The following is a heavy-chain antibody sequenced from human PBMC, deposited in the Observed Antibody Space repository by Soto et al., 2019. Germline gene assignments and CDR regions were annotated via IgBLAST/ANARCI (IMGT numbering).Heavy chain of an antibody. CDR1: GFSFSNYA. V-gene: IGHV3-21*04. Sequence: GGSLRLSCTASGFSFSNYAVTWVRQAPGKGLEWVSSIGGDTSYTYYADSVKGRFTISRDNARNSLYLQMNSLRTEDTALYYCAKDLRRNYYFYGMDVWGQGTTVTVSS. J-gene: IGHJ6*02. CDR3: AKDLRRNYYFYGMDV. D-gene: IGHD3-9*01. CDR2: IGGDTSYT.